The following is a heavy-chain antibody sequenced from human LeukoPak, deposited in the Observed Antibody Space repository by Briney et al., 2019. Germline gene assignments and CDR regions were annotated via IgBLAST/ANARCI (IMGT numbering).Heavy chain of an antibody. Sequence: SETLSLTCAVYGGSFSGYYWSWIRQPPGKGLEWIGEINHSGSTNYNPSLKSRVTISVDTSKNQFSLKLGSVTAADTAVYYCARGLAGPDYWGQGTLVTVSS. CDR1: GGSFSGYY. V-gene: IGHV4-34*01. CDR3: ARGLAGPDY. J-gene: IGHJ4*02. CDR2: INHSGST. D-gene: IGHD6-19*01.